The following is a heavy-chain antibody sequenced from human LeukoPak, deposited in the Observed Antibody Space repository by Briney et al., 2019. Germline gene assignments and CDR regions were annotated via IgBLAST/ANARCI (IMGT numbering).Heavy chain of an antibody. CDR1: GITFSSYA. D-gene: IGHD3-22*01. J-gene: IGHJ4*02. V-gene: IGHV3-23*01. Sequence: GGSLRLSCAASGITFSSYAMTWVRQAPGKGLEWVSGISGSGGTTYYADSVKGRFTISRDNAKNSLYLQMNSLRAEDTAVYYCARVRYYYDSSGYLDYWGQGTLVTVSS. CDR3: ARVRYYYDSSGYLDY. CDR2: ISGSGGTT.